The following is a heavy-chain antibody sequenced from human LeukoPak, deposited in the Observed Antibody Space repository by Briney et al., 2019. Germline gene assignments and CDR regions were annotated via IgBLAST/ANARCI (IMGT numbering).Heavy chain of an antibody. CDR3: ARETQNVDTAMVKWSWFDP. J-gene: IGHJ5*02. CDR2: IYTSGST. V-gene: IGHV4-61*02. D-gene: IGHD5-18*01. Sequence: SETLSLTCTVSGGSISSGSYYWSWIRQPAGKGLGWIGRIYTSGSTNYNPSLKSRVTISVDTSKNQFSLKLSSVTAADTAVYYCARETQNVDTAMVKWSWFDPWGQGTLVTVSS. CDR1: GGSISSGSYY.